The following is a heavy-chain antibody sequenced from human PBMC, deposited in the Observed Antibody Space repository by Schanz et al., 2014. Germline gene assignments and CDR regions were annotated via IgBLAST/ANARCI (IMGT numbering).Heavy chain of an antibody. Sequence: QVQLVESGGGVVQPGRSRRLSCEASGFTFRSYGMHWVRQAPGKGLEWVAVISYDGNNEDYADSVKGRFSISRDNSQNTLHLQMDSLRGEDAAVYDCASPALVQGLMPEYYFDYWGQGTLVTVSS. CDR3: ASPALVQGLMPEYYFDY. J-gene: IGHJ4*02. V-gene: IGHV3-30*03. CDR2: ISYDGNNE. D-gene: IGHD3-16*01. CDR1: GFTFRSYG.